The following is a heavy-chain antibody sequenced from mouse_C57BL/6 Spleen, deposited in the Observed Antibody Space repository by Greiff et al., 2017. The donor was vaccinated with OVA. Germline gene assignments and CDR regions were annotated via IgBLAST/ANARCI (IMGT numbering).Heavy chain of an antibody. J-gene: IGHJ1*03. CDR3: AREGYSNLGYFDV. Sequence: EVQVVESGGGLVKPGGSLKLSCAASGFTFSSYAMSWVRQTPEKRLEWVATISAGGSYTYYPDNVKGRFTISRDNAKNNLYLQMSHLKSEDTAMYYCAREGYSNLGYFDVWGTGTTVTVSS. CDR2: ISAGGSYT. V-gene: IGHV5-4*01. CDR1: GFTFSSYA. D-gene: IGHD2-5*01.